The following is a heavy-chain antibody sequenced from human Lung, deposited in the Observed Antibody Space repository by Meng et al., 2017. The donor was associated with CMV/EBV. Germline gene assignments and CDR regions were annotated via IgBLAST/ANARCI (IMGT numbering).Heavy chain of an antibody. J-gene: IGHJ4*02. V-gene: IGHV1-18*01. CDR1: GYTFTNYG. CDR3: ARDRATRAYYFDY. D-gene: IGHD1-1*01. CDR2: ISAYNGNT. Sequence: SVKVSXKASGYTFTNYGISWVRQAPGQGLEWMGWISAYNGNTNYAQNLQGRVTMTTDTSTNTAYMELRSLRSDDTAIYFCARDRATRAYYFDYWGQGTXVTVSS.